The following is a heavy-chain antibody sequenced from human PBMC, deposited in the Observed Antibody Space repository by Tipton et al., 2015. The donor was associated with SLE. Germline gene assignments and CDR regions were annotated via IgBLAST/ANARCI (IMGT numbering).Heavy chain of an antibody. Sequence: LRLSCTVSGGSISSYYWSWIRQPPGKGLEWIGYIYYSGSTNYNPSLKSRVTISVDTSKNQFSLKLSSVTAADTAVYYCARDLSSSGSFDYWGQGTLVTVSS. CDR1: GGSISSYY. J-gene: IGHJ4*02. CDR3: ARDLSSSGSFDY. D-gene: IGHD6-13*01. V-gene: IGHV4-59*01. CDR2: IYYSGST.